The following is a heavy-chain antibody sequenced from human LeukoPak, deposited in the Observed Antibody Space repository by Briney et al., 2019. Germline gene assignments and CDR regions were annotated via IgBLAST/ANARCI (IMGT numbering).Heavy chain of an antibody. CDR2: INHSRSI. Sequence: PSETLSLTCAFHGASFRGYYWSWIRQSPGKGLEWIGEINHSRSIYYNTSLKSRGTISVDTSKNQFSLKRSSVTAADTAVYYCARGGYGPGSHYRFWGQGTLVTVSS. J-gene: IGHJ4*02. CDR3: ARGGYGPGSHYRF. D-gene: IGHD3-10*01. CDR1: GASFRGYY. V-gene: IGHV4-34*01.